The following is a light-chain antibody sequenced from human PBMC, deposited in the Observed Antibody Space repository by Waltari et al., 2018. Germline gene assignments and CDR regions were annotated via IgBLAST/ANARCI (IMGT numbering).Light chain of an antibody. J-gene: IGLJ3*02. CDR2: RND. CDR1: SSNIGTNT. CDR3: ATWDDSLDAWV. V-gene: IGLV1-44*01. Sequence: QSVLTQPPSASATPGQRVIISCSGSSSNIGTNTVTWYQQLPGTAPKLLIYRNDQRPSGVPDRFSGSRSGTSASLAISGLQSEDETDYYCATWDDSLDAWVFGGGTKVTVL.